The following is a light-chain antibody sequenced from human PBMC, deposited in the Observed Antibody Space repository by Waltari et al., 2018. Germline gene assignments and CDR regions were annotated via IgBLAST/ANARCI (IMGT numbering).Light chain of an antibody. Sequence: QSALTQPPSVSGSPGQSVPISCTGTSSDVGSYNRVSWYQQPPGTAPKLMIYEVSNRPSGVPDRFSGSKSGNTASLTISGLQAEDEADYYCSSYTSSEGVFGGGTKLTVL. J-gene: IGLJ2*01. CDR3: SSYTSSEGV. CDR2: EVS. CDR1: SSDVGSYNR. V-gene: IGLV2-18*02.